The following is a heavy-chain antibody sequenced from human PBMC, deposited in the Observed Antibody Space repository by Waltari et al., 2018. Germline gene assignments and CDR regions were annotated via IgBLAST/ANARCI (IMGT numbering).Heavy chain of an antibody. CDR2: ISPIRGIA. CDR3: ARAQPDYGAGSYLDY. V-gene: IGHV1-69*02. CDR1: GGPFSSYT. D-gene: IGHD3-10*01. Sequence: QVQLVQSGAEVKKPGSSVKVSCKASGGPFSSYTISWVRQAPGQGLEWMGRISPIRGIANDAQKFQGRDTITADKSTSTAYMELSSLRSEDTAVYYCARAQPDYGAGSYLDYWGQGTLVTVSS. J-gene: IGHJ4*02.